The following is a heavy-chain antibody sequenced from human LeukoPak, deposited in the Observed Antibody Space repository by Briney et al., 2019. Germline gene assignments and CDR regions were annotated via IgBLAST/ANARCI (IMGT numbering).Heavy chain of an antibody. CDR3: AKMDSSSGDYFDY. Sequence: PGRSLRLSCEASGFTFSDFWMSWVRQAPGKGLEWVSAISGSGGSAYYADSVKGRFTISRDNSKNTLYLQMNSLRAEDTAVYYCAKMDSSSGDYFDYWGQGTLVTVSS. D-gene: IGHD6-6*01. CDR1: GFTFSDFW. CDR2: ISGSGGSA. J-gene: IGHJ4*02. V-gene: IGHV3-23*01.